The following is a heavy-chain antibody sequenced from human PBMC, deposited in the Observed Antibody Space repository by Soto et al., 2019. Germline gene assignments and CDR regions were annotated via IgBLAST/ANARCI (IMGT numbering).Heavy chain of an antibody. D-gene: IGHD3-3*01. Sequence: QVQLVESGGGVVQPGRSLRLSCAASGFTFSSYGMHWVRQAPGKGLEWVAVIWYGGSNKYYADSVKGRFTISRDNSKNTLDLQMNRLRAEDTAVYYCGRIRSADYGMDVWGQGTTVTVSS. CDR2: IWYGGSNK. CDR1: GFTFSSYG. V-gene: IGHV3-33*01. CDR3: GRIRSADYGMDV. J-gene: IGHJ6*02.